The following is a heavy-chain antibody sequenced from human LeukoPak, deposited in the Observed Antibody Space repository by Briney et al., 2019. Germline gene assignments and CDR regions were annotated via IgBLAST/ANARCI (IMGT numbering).Heavy chain of an antibody. CDR3: AREDYDFWSGSHRWFDP. J-gene: IGHJ5*02. CDR1: GFTFSDHS. V-gene: IGHV3-7*01. D-gene: IGHD3-3*01. Sequence: GGSLRLSCVATGFTFSDHSMMWVRQAPGKGLEWVANIKRDGSEKNYVDSVRGRFTVSRDNRENSLYLHLNSLGVEDTAVYYCAREDYDFWSGSHRWFDPWGQGTLVTVSS. CDR2: IKRDGSEK.